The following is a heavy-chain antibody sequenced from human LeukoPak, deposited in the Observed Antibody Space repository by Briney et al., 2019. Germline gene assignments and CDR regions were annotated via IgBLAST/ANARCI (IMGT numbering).Heavy chain of an antibody. D-gene: IGHD2-2*01. V-gene: IGHV1-69*13. CDR3: ARDCSNTSCYPRYSYYYGMDV. J-gene: IGHJ6*04. Sequence: ASVTVSCKASGGTFISYAISWVRQAPGQGREWMGGIIPIFGTANYAQKFQGRGTITADEYTSTAYIELSGLRSQEMAVYYCARDCSNTSCYPRYSYYYGMDVWGKGTTATVSS. CDR2: IIPIFGTA. CDR1: GGTFISYA.